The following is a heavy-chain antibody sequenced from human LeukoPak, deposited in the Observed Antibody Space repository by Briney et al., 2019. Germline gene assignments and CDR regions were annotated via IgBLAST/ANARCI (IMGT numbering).Heavy chain of an antibody. J-gene: IGHJ6*03. V-gene: IGHV3-23*01. CDR1: GFTFSSYA. Sequence: GGSLRLSCAASGFTFSSYAMSWVRQAPGKGLEWVSDISGSGGSTYYAESVKGRFTISRDNSKNTLYLQMNSLRAEDTAVYYCARERAYDFWSGPYMDVWGKGTTVTVSS. CDR3: ARERAYDFWSGPYMDV. D-gene: IGHD3-3*01. CDR2: ISGSGGST.